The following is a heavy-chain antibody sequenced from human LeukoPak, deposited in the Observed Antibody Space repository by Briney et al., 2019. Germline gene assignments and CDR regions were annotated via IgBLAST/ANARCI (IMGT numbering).Heavy chain of an antibody. CDR1: GFTFSSYA. V-gene: IGHV3-30-3*01. D-gene: IGHD4-17*01. CDR2: ISYDGSNK. J-gene: IGHJ4*02. Sequence: PGGSLRLSCAASGFTFSSYAMHWVRQAPGKGLEWVAVISYDGSNKYYADSVKGRFTISRDNSKNTLYLQMNSLRAEDTAVYYCAKDSPTPTTGDLNWGQGTLVTVSS. CDR3: AKDSPTPTTGDLN.